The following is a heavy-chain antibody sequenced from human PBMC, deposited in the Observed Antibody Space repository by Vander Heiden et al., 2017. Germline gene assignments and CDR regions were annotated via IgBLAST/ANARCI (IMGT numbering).Heavy chain of an antibody. D-gene: IGHD6-13*01. Sequence: QVQLQDSGPGLVQPSETLSLTCTVSGGSISSYSWSWIRQPPGKGLEWIGYIYYSGSTNYNPSLKSRVTISVDTSKNQFSLKLSSVTAADTAVYYCARDSIAGYSSSWGYYYGMDVWDRGTTVTVSS. CDR2: IYYSGST. J-gene: IGHJ6*02. V-gene: IGHV4-59*01. CDR3: ARDSIAGYSSSWGYYYGMDV. CDR1: GGSISSYS.